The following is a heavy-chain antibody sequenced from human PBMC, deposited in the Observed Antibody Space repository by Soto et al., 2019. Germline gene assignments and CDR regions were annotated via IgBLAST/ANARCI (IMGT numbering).Heavy chain of an antibody. D-gene: IGHD2-2*01. CDR1: GFTFSSYA. Sequence: GGSLRLSCAASGFTFSSYAMSWVRQAPGKGLEWVSAISGGGGSTYYADSVKGRFTISRDNPKNTLYLQMNSLRAEDTALYYWAKASCSTANCYAPDYWGQGTLVTVPS. CDR3: AKASCSTANCYAPDY. J-gene: IGHJ4*02. CDR2: ISGGGGST. V-gene: IGHV3-23*01.